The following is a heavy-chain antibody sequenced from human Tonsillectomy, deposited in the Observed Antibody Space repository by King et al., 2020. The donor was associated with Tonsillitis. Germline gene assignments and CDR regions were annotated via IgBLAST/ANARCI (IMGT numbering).Heavy chain of an antibody. J-gene: IGHJ4*02. D-gene: IGHD3-22*01. V-gene: IGHV3-64*07. CDR2: ISSGGTNI. Sequence: VQLVESGGGLVQPGGSLRISCVASGFTFTNYAMHWVRQAPGKGLEYVSSISSGGTNIYYADSVKGRFTISRDISKNTLYLQMGSLRAEDMALYYCVRLSSAYYYDYWGQGTLVTVSS. CDR3: VRLSSAYYYDY. CDR1: GFTFTNYA.